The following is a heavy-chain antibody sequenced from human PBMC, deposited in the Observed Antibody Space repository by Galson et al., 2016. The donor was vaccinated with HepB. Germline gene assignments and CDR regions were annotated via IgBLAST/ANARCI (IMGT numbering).Heavy chain of an antibody. J-gene: IGHJ4*02. Sequence: TLSLTCIVSGGSISSGGYYWSWIRQHPGKGLEWIGYIYYSGSTYYNPSLRSRVTISADTSKNQFSLKLSSVTAADTAVYYCASWGYSSSRYSDYWGQGTLVTVSS. V-gene: IGHV4-31*03. D-gene: IGHD6-13*01. CDR2: IYYSGST. CDR3: ASWGYSSSRYSDY. CDR1: GGSISSGGYY.